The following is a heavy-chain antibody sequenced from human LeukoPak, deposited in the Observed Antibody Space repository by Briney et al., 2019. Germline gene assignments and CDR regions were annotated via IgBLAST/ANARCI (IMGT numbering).Heavy chain of an antibody. CDR1: GFTFSSYW. CDR3: ARVVSLFDDYGDYGGPNYFDY. Sequence: GGSLRLSCAASGFTFSSYWMSWVRQAPGKGLEWVANIKQDGSEKYYVDSVKGRFTISRDNAKNSLYLQMNSLRAEDTAVYYCARVVSLFDDYGDYGGPNYFDYWGQGTLVTVSS. CDR2: IKQDGSEK. D-gene: IGHD4-17*01. J-gene: IGHJ4*02. V-gene: IGHV3-7*04.